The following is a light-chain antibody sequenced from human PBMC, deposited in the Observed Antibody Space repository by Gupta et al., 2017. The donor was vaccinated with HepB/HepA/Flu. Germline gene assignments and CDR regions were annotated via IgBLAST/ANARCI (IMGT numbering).Light chain of an antibody. J-gene: IGLJ2*01. V-gene: IGLV1-51*01. CDR2: DNG. Sequence: QSVLTQPPSVSAAAGQKVTISCSGGGSNIGTNYVSWYQQFPGTAPKVLIYDNGKRPSGIPARFSGSKSGTSATLGITGLQTGDEADYYCAAWDDSLAAMVFGGGTKLTVL. CDR3: AAWDDSLAAMV. CDR1: GSNIGTNY.